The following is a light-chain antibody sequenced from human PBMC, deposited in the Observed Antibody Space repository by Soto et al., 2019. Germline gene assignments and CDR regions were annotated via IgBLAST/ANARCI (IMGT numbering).Light chain of an antibody. Sequence: EIVLTQSPGTLSLSPGERANLSCRASQSVSSSYLAWYQQKPGQAPRLLIYGASSRATGIPDRFSGSGSGTDFTLTISRLEPEDCAVYYCQQYGSSLFTFGPGTKVDIK. J-gene: IGKJ3*01. CDR2: GAS. CDR3: QQYGSSLFT. CDR1: QSVSSSY. V-gene: IGKV3-20*01.